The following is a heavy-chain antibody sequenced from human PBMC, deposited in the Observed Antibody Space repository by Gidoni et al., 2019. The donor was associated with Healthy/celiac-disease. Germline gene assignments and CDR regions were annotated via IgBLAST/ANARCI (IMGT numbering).Heavy chain of an antibody. Sequence: EVQLVESGGGLVQPGGSLKLSCAASGFTFSGSAMHWVRQASGKGLEWVGRIRSKANSYATAYAASVKGRFTISRDDSKNTAYLQMNSLKTEDTAVYYCTRLFDSSGYYYGYWGQGTLVTVSS. CDR3: TRLFDSSGYYYGY. D-gene: IGHD3-22*01. CDR2: IRSKANSYAT. CDR1: GFTFSGSA. V-gene: IGHV3-73*02. J-gene: IGHJ4*02.